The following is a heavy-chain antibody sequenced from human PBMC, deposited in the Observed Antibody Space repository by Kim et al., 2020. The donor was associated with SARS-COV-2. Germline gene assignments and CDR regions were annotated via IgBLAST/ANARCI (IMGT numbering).Heavy chain of an antibody. D-gene: IGHD3-22*01. CDR3: ARGYFVSGGYYYGGRWGYFDY. Sequence: GGSLRLSCAASGFTFSSYCMSWVRQAPGKGLEWVANIKQDGSEKYYVDSVKGRFTISRDNAKNSLYLQMNSLRAEDTAVYYCARGYFVSGGYYYGGRWGYFDYWGQGTLVTVSS. J-gene: IGHJ4*02. CDR2: IKQDGSEK. CDR1: GFTFSSYC. V-gene: IGHV3-7*03.